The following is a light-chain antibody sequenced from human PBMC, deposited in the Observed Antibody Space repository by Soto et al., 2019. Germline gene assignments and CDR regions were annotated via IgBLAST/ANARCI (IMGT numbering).Light chain of an antibody. CDR1: QSVTSRF. V-gene: IGKV3-20*01. CDR2: GAS. Sequence: ELVLTQSPGTLSLSPVERATLYCRASQSVTSRFFAWYQHKPGQAPRLLMYGASSRATGIPDRFSGSGSGTDFTLTISRLEPEDFAVYYCQQYGTSGTFGQGTKVDIK. J-gene: IGKJ1*01. CDR3: QQYGTSGT.